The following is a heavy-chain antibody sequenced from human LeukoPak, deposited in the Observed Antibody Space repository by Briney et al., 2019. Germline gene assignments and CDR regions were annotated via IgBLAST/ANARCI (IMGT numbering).Heavy chain of an antibody. CDR2: ISGSGGST. CDR3: AKDRIAARVRSTEYNWFDP. CDR1: GFTFSSYA. V-gene: IGHV3-23*01. D-gene: IGHD6-6*01. Sequence: QPGGSLRLSCAASGFTFSSYAMSWVRQVPGKGLEWVSAISGSGGSTYYADSVKGRFTISRDNSKNTLYLQMNSLRAEDTAVYYCAKDRIAARVRSTEYNWFDPWGQGTLVTVSS. J-gene: IGHJ5*02.